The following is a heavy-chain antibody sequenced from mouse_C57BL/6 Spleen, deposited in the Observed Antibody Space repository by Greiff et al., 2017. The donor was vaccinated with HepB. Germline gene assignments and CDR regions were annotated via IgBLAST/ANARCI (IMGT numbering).Heavy chain of an antibody. V-gene: IGHV1-82*01. J-gene: IGHJ3*01. CDR3: ASYDWFAY. Sequence: VKLQESGPELVKPGASVKISCKASGYAFSSSWMNWVKQRPGKGLEWIGRIYPGDGDTNYNGKFKGKATLTADKSSSTAYMQLSSLTSEDSAVYFCASYDWFAYWGQGTLVTVSA. CDR1: GYAFSSSW. D-gene: IGHD2-12*01. CDR2: IYPGDGDT.